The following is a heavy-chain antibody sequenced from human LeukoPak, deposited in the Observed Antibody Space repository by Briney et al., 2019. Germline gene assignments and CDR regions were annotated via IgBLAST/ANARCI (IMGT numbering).Heavy chain of an antibody. Sequence: GVSLRLSCAASGFTFSTYWMSWVRQATGKGVECVANIKRDGSEKYYVDSVKGRFTIFRDDAKSSLYLQMNSLRAEDTAVYFCARVYTGNRWHFDYWGQGTLVTVSS. CDR2: IKRDGSEK. J-gene: IGHJ4*02. V-gene: IGHV3-7*03. D-gene: IGHD2-2*02. CDR1: GFTFSTYW. CDR3: ARVYTGNRWHFDY.